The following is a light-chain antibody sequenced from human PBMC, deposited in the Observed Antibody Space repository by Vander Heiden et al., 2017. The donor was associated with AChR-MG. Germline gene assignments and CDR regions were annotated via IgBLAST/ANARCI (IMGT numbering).Light chain of an antibody. CDR1: NSNIGNNY. Sequence: QSLLTQPPSVSAAPGQKVIVACSGSNSNIGNNYVSWYQQFSGTAPKLLIYDNTRRPSGIPERFSGSKSGTSATLGITGLQTGDEADYYCAAWDDSLSAVVFGGGTSLTVL. CDR2: DNT. J-gene: IGLJ2*01. CDR3: AAWDDSLSAVV. V-gene: IGLV1-51*01.